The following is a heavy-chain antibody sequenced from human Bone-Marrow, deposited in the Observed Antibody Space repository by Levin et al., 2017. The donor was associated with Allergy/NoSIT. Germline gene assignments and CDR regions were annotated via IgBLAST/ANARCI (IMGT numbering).Heavy chain of an antibody. CDR2: IRSAGTYI. CDR3: AIGGGSQKGGLDV. D-gene: IGHD3-10*01. V-gene: IGHV3-21*04. Sequence: GGSLRLSCAASGFTFSGYTMHWVRQAPGKGLEWISSIRSAGTYIHYADSVKGRFTIPRDNANNSVPLEMNNLRADATALYYCAIGGGSQKGGLDVWGQGTTVTVSS. CDR1: GFTFSGYT. J-gene: IGHJ6*02.